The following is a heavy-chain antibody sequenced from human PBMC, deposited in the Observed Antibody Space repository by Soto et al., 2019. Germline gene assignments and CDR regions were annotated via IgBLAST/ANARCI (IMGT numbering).Heavy chain of an antibody. CDR3: HGYGY. CDR1: GFSVTANY. D-gene: IGHD5-12*01. Sequence: EVQVVESGGGLIQPGGSLRLSCEVSGFSVTANYMSWVRQAPGKGLEWVSVIYSGGSTYYIDSVKGRFSISRDISKNTLYLQMNSLRAGATAVYYCHGYGYWGQGTLVTVSS. V-gene: IGHV3-53*01. CDR2: IYSGGST. J-gene: IGHJ4*02.